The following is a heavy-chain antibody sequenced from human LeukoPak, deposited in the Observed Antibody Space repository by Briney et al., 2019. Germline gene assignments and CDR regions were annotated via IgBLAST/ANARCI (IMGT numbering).Heavy chain of an antibody. Sequence: PGGSLRLSCAASGFTFSSYAMSWVRQAPGKGLEWVSAISSSSSYIYYADSVKGRFTISRDNAKNSLYLQMNSLRAEDTAVYYCARDKDTASFDYWGQGTLVTVSS. J-gene: IGHJ4*02. CDR2: ISSSSSYI. D-gene: IGHD5-18*01. V-gene: IGHV3-21*01. CDR1: GFTFSSYA. CDR3: ARDKDTASFDY.